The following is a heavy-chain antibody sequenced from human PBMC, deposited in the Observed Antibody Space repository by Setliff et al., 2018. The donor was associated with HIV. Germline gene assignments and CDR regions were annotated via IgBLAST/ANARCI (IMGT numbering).Heavy chain of an antibody. J-gene: IGHJ6*02. Sequence: ASVKVSCKASGYTFTTYGLSWVRQAPGQGLEWMRWIRPYNGHTNYAQNFQGRVTMTIDTSTSRAYMELKSLTSDDTAAYFCARLGSGWSDSYYYAMDVWGQGTTVTVSS. CDR1: GYTFTTYG. V-gene: IGHV1-18*01. D-gene: IGHD6-19*01. CDR2: IRPYNGHT. CDR3: ARLGSGWSDSYYYAMDV.